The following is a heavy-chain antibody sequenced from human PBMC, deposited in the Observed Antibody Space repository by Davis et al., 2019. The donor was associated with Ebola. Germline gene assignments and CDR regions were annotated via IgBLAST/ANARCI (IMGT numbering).Heavy chain of an antibody. D-gene: IGHD2-21*02. CDR1: GFTFSSYA. CDR3: ASEGCGGDCYSTLYYYYGMDV. V-gene: IGHV3-30*14. Sequence: GGSLRLSCAASGFTFSSYAMHWVRQAPGKGLEWVAVISYDGSNKYYADSVKGRFTISRDNSKNTLYLQMNSLRAEDTAVYYCASEGCGGDCYSTLYYYYGMDVWGQGTTVTVSS. J-gene: IGHJ6*02. CDR2: ISYDGSNK.